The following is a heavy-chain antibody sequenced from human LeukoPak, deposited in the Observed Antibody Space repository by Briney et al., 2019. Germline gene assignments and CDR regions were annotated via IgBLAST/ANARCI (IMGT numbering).Heavy chain of an antibody. D-gene: IGHD6-19*01. J-gene: IGHJ4*02. Sequence: GGSLRLSCAASGFTFSNAWMSWVGHAPGKGLEWVGRIKSKTDGGTTDYAAPVKGRFTISRDDSKNTLYLQMNSLKTEDTAVYYCTTEAVAGPPYYWGQGALVTVSS. CDR3: TTEAVAGPPYY. V-gene: IGHV3-15*01. CDR2: IKSKTDGGTT. CDR1: GFTFSNAW.